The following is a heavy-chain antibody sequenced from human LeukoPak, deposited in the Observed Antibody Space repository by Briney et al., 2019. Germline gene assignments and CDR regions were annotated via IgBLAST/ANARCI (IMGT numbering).Heavy chain of an antibody. CDR1: EFTFNNYA. J-gene: IGHJ4*02. CDR3: ARTRDGYNYPSDY. D-gene: IGHD5-24*01. V-gene: IGHV3-30-3*01. CDR2: ISYDGSNK. Sequence: PGGSLRLSCAASEFTFNNYAMHWVRQAPGKGLEWVAVISYDGSNKYYADSVKGRFTISRDNSKNMLFLQVNSLRVEDTAMYYCARTRDGYNYPSDYWGQGTLVTVSS.